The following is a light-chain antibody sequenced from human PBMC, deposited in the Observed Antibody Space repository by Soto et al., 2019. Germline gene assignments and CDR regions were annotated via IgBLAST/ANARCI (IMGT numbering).Light chain of an antibody. CDR3: QQYGSSPST. V-gene: IGKV3-20*01. Sequence: EIVLTQSPGTLSLSPGARATLSCRASQSLSSNYLAWYQQKPGQAPRLLIFGASSRATGIPDRFSGSGSGTDFTLNISRLAPEDFAVYYCQQYGSSPSTFGQGTKLEIK. J-gene: IGKJ2*01. CDR2: GAS. CDR1: QSLSSNY.